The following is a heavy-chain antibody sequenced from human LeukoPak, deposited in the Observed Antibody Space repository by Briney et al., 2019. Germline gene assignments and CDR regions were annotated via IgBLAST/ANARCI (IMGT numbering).Heavy chain of an antibody. D-gene: IGHD4-17*01. V-gene: IGHV3-21*01. CDR1: GFTFTFYS. Sequence: GGSLRLSCAASGFTFTFYSMNWVRQAPGKGLEWISSISSLGRSYKYYADSVKGRFTISRDDAKNSLYLQMNSLRADDTAVYYCVRPSIDDYGDCGYWGQGNLVTVSS. CDR2: ISSLGRSYK. CDR3: VRPSIDDYGDCGY. J-gene: IGHJ4*02.